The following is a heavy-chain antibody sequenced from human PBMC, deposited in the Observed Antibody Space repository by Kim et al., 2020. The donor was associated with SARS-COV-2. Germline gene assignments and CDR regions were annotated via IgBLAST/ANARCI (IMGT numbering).Heavy chain of an antibody. CDR2: INSVGTFT. D-gene: IGHD1-1*01. Sequence: GGSLRLSCSASGFSFNSYSMNWVRQAPGKGLEWVSSINSVGTFTPYGDSVKGRFTISRDNAKNSLYLQMNSLTAEDTAGYYCATTEGAIRYKWGPGTPVTVSS. CDR1: GFSFNSYS. CDR3: ATTEGAIRYK. J-gene: IGHJ4*02. V-gene: IGHV3-21*01.